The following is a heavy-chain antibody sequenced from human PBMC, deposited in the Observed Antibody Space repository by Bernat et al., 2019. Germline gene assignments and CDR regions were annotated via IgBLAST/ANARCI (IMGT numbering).Heavy chain of an antibody. Sequence: QLQLQESGPGLVKPAETLSLTCTVSGGSISSSSYYWGWIRQPPGKGLEWIGSIYYSGSTYYNPSLKSRVTIYVDTSRNQFSLKLSSVTAADTAVYYCASLPRYCGGDCYRGDAFDIWGQGTMVTVSS. J-gene: IGHJ3*02. D-gene: IGHD2-21*02. CDR3: ASLPRYCGGDCYRGDAFDI. CDR2: IYYSGST. V-gene: IGHV4-39*01. CDR1: GGSISSSSYY.